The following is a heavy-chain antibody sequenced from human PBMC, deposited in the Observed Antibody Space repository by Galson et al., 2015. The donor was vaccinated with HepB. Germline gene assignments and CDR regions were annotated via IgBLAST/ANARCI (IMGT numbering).Heavy chain of an antibody. D-gene: IGHD2-8*02. CDR3: TRHLQVVYAPGAFDI. Sequence: SLRLSCAASGFTFSGSAMHWVRQASGKGLEWVGRIRSKANSYATAYAASVKGRFTIPRDDSKNTAYLQMNSLKTEDTAVYYCTRHLQVVYAPGAFDIWGQGTMVTVSS. V-gene: IGHV3-73*01. CDR1: GFTFSGSA. J-gene: IGHJ3*02. CDR2: IRSKANSYAT.